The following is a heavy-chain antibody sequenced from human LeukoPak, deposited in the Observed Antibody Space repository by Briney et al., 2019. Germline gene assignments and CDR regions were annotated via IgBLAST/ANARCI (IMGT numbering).Heavy chain of an antibody. CDR3: ASLYYGGNNFDY. CDR1: GFTFSSYW. D-gene: IGHD4-23*01. CDR2: IYSGGST. J-gene: IGHJ4*02. V-gene: IGHV3-66*01. Sequence: GGSLRLSCAASGFTFSSYWMHWVRQAPGKGLEWVSVIYSGGSTHHADSVKGRFTISRDNSKNTLYLQMNSLRAEDTAVYYCASLYYGGNNFDYWGQGTLVTVSS.